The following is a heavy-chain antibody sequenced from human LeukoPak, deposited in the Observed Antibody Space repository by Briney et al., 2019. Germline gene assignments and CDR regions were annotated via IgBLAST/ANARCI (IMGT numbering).Heavy chain of an antibody. CDR2: ISSSGSTI. D-gene: IGHD6-19*01. V-gene: IGHV3-48*03. J-gene: IGHJ4*02. Sequence: GGSLRLSCAASGFTFSSYEMNWVRQAPGKGLEWVSYISSSGSTIYYADSVKGRFTISRDNAKNSLYLQMNSLRAEDTAVYYCARDRFAYSSGWYTGGFDYWGQGTLVTVSS. CDR1: GFTFSSYE. CDR3: ARDRFAYSSGWYTGGFDY.